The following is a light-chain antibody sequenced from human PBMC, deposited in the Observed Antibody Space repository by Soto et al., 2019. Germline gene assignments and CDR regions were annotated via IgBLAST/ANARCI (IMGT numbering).Light chain of an antibody. Sequence: EIVLTQSPGTLSLSPGERATLSCRASPSTSSNYLAWFQQKPGQAPRLLIYAASSRATGIPDRFSGSGSGTDFTLTINRLEPEDFAVYYCQQYGTSPGITFGQGTRL. CDR2: AAS. V-gene: IGKV3-20*01. CDR1: PSTSSNY. J-gene: IGKJ5*01. CDR3: QQYGTSPGIT.